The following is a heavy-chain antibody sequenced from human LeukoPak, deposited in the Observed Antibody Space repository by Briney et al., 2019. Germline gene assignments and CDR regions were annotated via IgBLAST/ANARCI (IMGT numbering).Heavy chain of an antibody. V-gene: IGHV1-2*02. J-gene: IGHJ5*02. Sequence: ASVKVSCKASGYTFTDYYLHWVRQAPGQGLEWMGWINPNSGGTNYAQKFQGRVTMTRDTSISTAYMELSRLRSDDTAVYYCARVRVRGVNWFDPWGQGTLVTVSS. D-gene: IGHD3-10*01. CDR3: ARVRVRGVNWFDP. CDR2: INPNSGGT. CDR1: GYTFTDYY.